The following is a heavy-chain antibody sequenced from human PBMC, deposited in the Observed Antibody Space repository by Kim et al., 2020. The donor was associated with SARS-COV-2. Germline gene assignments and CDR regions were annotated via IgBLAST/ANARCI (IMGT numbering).Heavy chain of an antibody. CDR3: ARVGYRNGWSTYVEY. Sequence: SETLSVTCTVSGGSISSTTYYWGWIRQPPGKGLEWIATIYYSGRTFYNPSLKSRVTISVDTSKDQFSLKLSSVTAADTAVYYCARVGYRNGWSTYVEYWGQGTLVSVAS. V-gene: IGHV4-39*01. J-gene: IGHJ4*02. D-gene: IGHD5-18*01. CDR2: IYYSGRT. CDR1: GGSISSTTYY.